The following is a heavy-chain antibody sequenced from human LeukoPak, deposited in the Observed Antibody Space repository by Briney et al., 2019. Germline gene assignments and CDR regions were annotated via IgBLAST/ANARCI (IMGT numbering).Heavy chain of an antibody. Sequence: SETLSLTCTVSGGSISSYYWSWIRQPPGKGLEWIGYIYYSGSTNYNPSLKSRVTISVDTSKNQFSLKLNSVTAADTAVYYCARHLAVAGNDYFGMDVWGQGTTVTVSS. J-gene: IGHJ6*02. CDR3: ARHLAVAGNDYFGMDV. CDR2: IYYSGST. V-gene: IGHV4-59*08. CDR1: GGSISSYY. D-gene: IGHD6-19*01.